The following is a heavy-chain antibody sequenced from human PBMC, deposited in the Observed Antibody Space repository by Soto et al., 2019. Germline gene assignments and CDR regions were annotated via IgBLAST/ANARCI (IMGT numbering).Heavy chain of an antibody. J-gene: IGHJ6*02. Sequence: SETLSLTCTVSGGSISSSSYYWGWIRQPPGKGLEWIGSIYYSGSTYYNPSLKSRVTISVDTSKNQFSLRLSSVTAADTAVYYCASRGTNYYYYGMDVWGQGTTVTVSS. V-gene: IGHV4-39*01. CDR3: ASRGTNYYYYGMDV. CDR2: IYYSGST. CDR1: GGSISSSSYY. D-gene: IGHD1-1*01.